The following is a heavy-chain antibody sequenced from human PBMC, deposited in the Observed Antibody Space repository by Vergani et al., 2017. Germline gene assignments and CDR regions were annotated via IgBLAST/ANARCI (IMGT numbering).Heavy chain of an antibody. CDR3: ASLDSSGYYSAEYFQH. D-gene: IGHD3-22*01. V-gene: IGHV5-10-1*03. J-gene: IGHJ1*01. CDR2: IDPSDSYT. CDR1: GYSFTSNW. Sequence: EVQLVQSGAEVKKPGESLRISCKGSGYSFTSNWISWVRQKPGKGLEWMGKIDPSDSYTNYSPSFQGHVTISGDKSISTAYLQWSSLKASDTAMYYCASLDSSGYYSAEYFQHWGQGTLVTVSS.